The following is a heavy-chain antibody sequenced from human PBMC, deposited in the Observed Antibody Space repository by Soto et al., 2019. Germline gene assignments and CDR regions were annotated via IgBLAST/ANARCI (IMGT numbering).Heavy chain of an antibody. CDR3: AKDRGVRGGSLDS. D-gene: IGHD3-10*01. V-gene: IGHV3-30*18. CDR2: ISYDGSNR. CDR1: GFTFSRYG. Sequence: QVQLVESGGGVVQPGRSLRLSCAASGFTFSRYGMHWLRQAPGKGLEWVAVISYDGSNRYYADSVKGRFTISRDNPKNTLYLQMSSLRVEDTAVYDCAKDRGVRGGSLDSWGQGTLVTVSS. J-gene: IGHJ4*02.